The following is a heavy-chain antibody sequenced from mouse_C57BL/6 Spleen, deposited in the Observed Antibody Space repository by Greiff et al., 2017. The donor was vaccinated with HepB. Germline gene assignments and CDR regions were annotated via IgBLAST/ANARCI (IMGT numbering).Heavy chain of an antibody. J-gene: IGHJ2*01. D-gene: IGHD1-1*01. Sequence: VKLQQSGAELVRPGASVTLSCKASGYTFTDYEMHWVKQTPVHGLEWIGAIDPETGGTAYNQKFKGKAILTADKSSSTAYMELRSLTSEDSAVYYCTRRGFYYYGSSPFDYWGQGTTLTVSS. CDR3: TRRGFYYYGSSPFDY. V-gene: IGHV1-15*01. CDR2: IDPETGGT. CDR1: GYTFTDYE.